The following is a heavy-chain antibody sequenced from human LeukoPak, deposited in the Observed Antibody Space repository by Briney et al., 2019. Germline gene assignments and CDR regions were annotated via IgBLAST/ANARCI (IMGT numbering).Heavy chain of an antibody. CDR1: GFTFGDYA. CDR2: IRSKAYGGTT. J-gene: IGHJ4*02. D-gene: IGHD5-18*01. CDR3: TRVFDTAFDY. Sequence: GGSLRLSGTASGFTFGDYAMSWVRQAPGKGLEWVGFIRSKAYGGTTEYAASVKGRFTISRDDSTSIAYLQMNSLKTEDTAVYYCTRVFDTAFDYWGQGTLVTVSS. V-gene: IGHV3-49*04.